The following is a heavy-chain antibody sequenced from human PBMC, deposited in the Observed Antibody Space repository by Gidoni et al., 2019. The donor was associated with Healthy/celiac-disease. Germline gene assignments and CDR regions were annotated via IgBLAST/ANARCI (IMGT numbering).Heavy chain of an antibody. CDR3: ARLVNYYDSSGYYPDYFDY. CDR2: IYSGGST. CDR1: GFTVSSNY. D-gene: IGHD3-22*01. Sequence: EVQLVETGGGLIQPGGSLRLSCAASGFTVSSNYMSWVRQAPGKGMEWVSVIYSGGSTYYADSVKGRFTISRDNSKNTLYLQMNSLRAEDTAVYYCARLVNYYDSSGYYPDYFDYWGQGTLVTVSS. J-gene: IGHJ4*02. V-gene: IGHV3-53*02.